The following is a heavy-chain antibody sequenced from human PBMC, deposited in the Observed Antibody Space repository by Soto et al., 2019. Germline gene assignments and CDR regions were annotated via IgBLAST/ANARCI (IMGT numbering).Heavy chain of an antibody. V-gene: IGHV3-23*01. CDR3: AKRSLEGIGDWYFDL. J-gene: IGHJ2*01. CDR2: ISGSGGST. D-gene: IGHD3-3*01. Sequence: GESLKISCAASGFTFRRYAMSWVRQAPGKGLEWVSAISGSGGSTYYADSVKGRFTIARDNSKNMLNLQMNSLRAEDTAVNYCAKRSLEGIGDWYFDLWGRGTLVTVSS. CDR1: GFTFRRYA.